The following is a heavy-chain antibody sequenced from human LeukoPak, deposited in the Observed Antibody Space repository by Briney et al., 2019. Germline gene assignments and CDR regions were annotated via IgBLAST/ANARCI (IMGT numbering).Heavy chain of an antibody. V-gene: IGHV1-18*01. J-gene: IGHJ4*02. Sequence: ASVKVSCKASGYTFTSYGISWVRQAPGQGLEWMGWISAYNGNTNYAQKLQGRVTMTTDTSTSTAYMELRSLRPDDTAVYYCARDQGDDGDYAADYWGQGTLVTVSS. CDR3: ARDQGDDGDYAADY. D-gene: IGHD4-17*01. CDR2: ISAYNGNT. CDR1: GYTFTSYG.